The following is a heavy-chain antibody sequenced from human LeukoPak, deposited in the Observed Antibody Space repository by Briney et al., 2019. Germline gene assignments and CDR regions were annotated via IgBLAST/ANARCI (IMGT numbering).Heavy chain of an antibody. D-gene: IGHD6-6*01. CDR3: ARVGSVAARPFDY. Sequence: ASVKVSCKASGYTFTGYYMHWVRQAPGQGLEWMGWINPNSGGTNYAQKFQGRVTMTRDTSISTACMELSRLRSDDTAVYYCARVGSVAARPFDYWGQGTLVTVSS. J-gene: IGHJ4*02. CDR2: INPNSGGT. CDR1: GYTFTGYY. V-gene: IGHV1-2*02.